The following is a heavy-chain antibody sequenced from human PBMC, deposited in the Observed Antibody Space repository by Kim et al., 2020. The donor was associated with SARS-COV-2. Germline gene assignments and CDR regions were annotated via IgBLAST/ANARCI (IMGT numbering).Heavy chain of an antibody. CDR2: INHSGAT. D-gene: IGHD3-3*01. CDR1: VGSFSGYH. Sequence: SETLSLTCAVYVGSFSGYHWTWIRQSPGKGLEWIGEINHSGATNYNPSLESRVALSVDTSKNQFSLKVKSVTAADTAVYFCARGRAGVVPSPIMGLGPHYDYHVLDVWGQGTTVSVSS. J-gene: IGHJ6*02. V-gene: IGHV4-34*01. CDR3: ARGRAGVVPSPIMGLGPHYDYHVLDV.